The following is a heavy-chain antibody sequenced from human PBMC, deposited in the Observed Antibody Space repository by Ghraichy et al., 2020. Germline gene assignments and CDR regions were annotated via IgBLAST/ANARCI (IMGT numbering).Heavy chain of an antibody. CDR1: DFTFSDYD. J-gene: IGHJ4*02. CDR3: VREPTKSGGTFDY. V-gene: IGHV3-21*01. CDR2: ISDSTTFK. Sequence: GGSLRLSCAASDFTFSDYDMNWVRQAPGKGLEWVSFISDSTTFKYYTDSVKGRFTISRDNAENSLYLQMNSLRPEDTAVYYCVREPTKSGGTFDYWGQGTLVTVSS. D-gene: IGHD2-15*01.